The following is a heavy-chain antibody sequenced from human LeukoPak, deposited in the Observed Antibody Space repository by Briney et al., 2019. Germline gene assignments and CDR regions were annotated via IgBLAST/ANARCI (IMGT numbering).Heavy chain of an antibody. V-gene: IGHV3-11*01. D-gene: IGHD3-10*01. CDR3: AREGVLWSGLNYYYYYMDV. CDR2: ISSSGSTI. Sequence: PGGSLRLSCAASGFTFSDYYMSWIRQAPGKGLEWVSYISSSGSTIYYADSVKGRFTISRDNAKNSLYLQMNSLRAEDTAVYYCAREGVLWSGLNYYYYYMDVWGKGTTVTVSS. J-gene: IGHJ6*03. CDR1: GFTFSDYY.